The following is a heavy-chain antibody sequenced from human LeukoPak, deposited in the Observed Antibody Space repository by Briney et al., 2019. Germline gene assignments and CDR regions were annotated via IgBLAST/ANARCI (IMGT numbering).Heavy chain of an antibody. CDR3: ASRAGYTGSWSAFDY. CDR2: IKQDGSEK. J-gene: IGHJ4*02. D-gene: IGHD6-13*01. Sequence: GGSLRLSCAASGFTFSSHWMSWVRQAPGKGLEWVANIKQDGSEKYYVDSVKGRFTISRDNAKNPLYLQMDSLRAEDTAVYYCASRAGYTGSWSAFDYWGRGTLVTVSS. CDR1: GFTFSSHW. V-gene: IGHV3-7*05.